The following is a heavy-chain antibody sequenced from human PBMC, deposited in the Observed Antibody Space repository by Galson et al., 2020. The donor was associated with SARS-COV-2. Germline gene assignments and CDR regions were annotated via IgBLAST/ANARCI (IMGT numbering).Heavy chain of an antibody. CDR2: IYYSGST. Sequence: SETLSLTCTVSGGSISSGGYYWSWIRQHPGKGLEWIGYIYYSGSTYYNPSLKSRVTISVDTSKNQFSLKLSSVTAADTAVYYCARGITIFGVVNTIDYWGQGTRVTVSS. V-gene: IGHV4-31*03. CDR1: GGSISSGGYY. D-gene: IGHD3-3*01. CDR3: ARGITIFGVVNTIDY. J-gene: IGHJ4*02.